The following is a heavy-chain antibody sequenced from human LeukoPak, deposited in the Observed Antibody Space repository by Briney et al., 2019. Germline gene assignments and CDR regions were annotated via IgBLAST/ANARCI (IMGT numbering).Heavy chain of an antibody. J-gene: IGHJ4*02. V-gene: IGHV4-61*02. Sequence: SETLSLTCTVSGNSISRGDNYWSWIRQPAGKGLEGIGRIYTSGSTNYNPSLKSRVTISGATSKNQFSLRLSSVTAGETAVYYCARASYSYDINGWVPFDYWGQGTLVTVSS. CDR1: GNSISRGDNY. CDR3: ARASYSYDINGWVPFDY. CDR2: IYTSGST. D-gene: IGHD3-22*01.